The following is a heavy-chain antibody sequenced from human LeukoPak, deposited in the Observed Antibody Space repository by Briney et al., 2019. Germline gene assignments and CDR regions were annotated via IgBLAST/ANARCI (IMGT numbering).Heavy chain of an antibody. V-gene: IGHV3-23*01. CDR3: AKFQRIARAGTGPSEYDY. D-gene: IGHD6-13*01. Sequence: GGSLRLSCAASGFTFTTYAMTWVRQAPGKGLEWVSAISGGGDSTYFADSVKGRFTISRDNSKNTLYLQMNSLRAEDTAVYYCAKFQRIARAGTGPSEYDYWGQGTLVTVSS. CDR2: ISGGGDST. CDR1: GFTFTTYA. J-gene: IGHJ4*02.